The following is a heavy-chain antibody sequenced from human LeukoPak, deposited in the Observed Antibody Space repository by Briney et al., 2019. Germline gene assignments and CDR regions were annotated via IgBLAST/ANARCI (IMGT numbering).Heavy chain of an antibody. J-gene: IGHJ3*02. CDR1: GFTFSYYG. D-gene: IGHD6-19*01. CDR2: ISYDGSNK. Sequence: GRSLRLSCAASGFTFSYYGLHWVPQGPGKGLEWVAVISYDGSNKYYADSVKGRFTISRDNSKNTLYLQMNSLRAEDTAVYYCAKQCGGSDWFDAFDIWGQGTMVTVSS. V-gene: IGHV3-30*18. CDR3: AKQCGGSDWFDAFDI.